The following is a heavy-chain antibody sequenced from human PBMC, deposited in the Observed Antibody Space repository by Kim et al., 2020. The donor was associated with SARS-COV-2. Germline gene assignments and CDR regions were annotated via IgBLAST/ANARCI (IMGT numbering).Heavy chain of an antibody. CDR3: AKDPGTITFGGVIVIGAFDY. D-gene: IGHD3-16*02. V-gene: IGHV3-23*01. CDR2: ISGSGGST. Sequence: GGSLRLSCAASGFTFSSYAMSWVRQAPGKGLEWVSAISGSGGSTYYADSVKGRFTICRDNSKNTLYLQMNSLRAEDTAVYYCAKDPGTITFGGVIVIGAFDYWGQGTLVTVSS. CDR1: GFTFSSYA. J-gene: IGHJ4*02.